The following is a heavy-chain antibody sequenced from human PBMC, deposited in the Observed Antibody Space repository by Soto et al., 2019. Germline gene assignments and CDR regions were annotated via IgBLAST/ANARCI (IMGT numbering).Heavy chain of an antibody. V-gene: IGHV4-59*08. D-gene: IGHD4-17*01. CDR1: GGSISSYY. J-gene: IGHJ4*02. CDR3: ARHSYSRDYGDNEYYFDY. CDR2: IYYSGST. Sequence: SETLSLTCTVSGGSISSYYWSWIRQPPGKGLEWIGYIYYSGSTNYNPSLKSRVTISVDTSKNRFSLKLSSVTAADTAVYYCARHSYSRDYGDNEYYFDYWGQGTLVTVSS.